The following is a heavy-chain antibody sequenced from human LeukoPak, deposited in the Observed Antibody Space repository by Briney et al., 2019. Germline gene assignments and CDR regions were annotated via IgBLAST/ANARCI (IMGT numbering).Heavy chain of an antibody. V-gene: IGHV1-18*01. J-gene: IGHJ4*02. CDR3: ARSLYHTSSMTYCSGGSCYGYFDY. CDR1: AYTFTNYG. Sequence: GASVKVSCKASAYTFTNYGISWVRQAPGQGLEWLGWISAYDDNTISAQRVQGRVTMTTDTSTTTAYMALRSLTSDDTAVYYCARSLYHTSSMTYCSGGSCYGYFDYWGQGTLVTVSS. D-gene: IGHD2-15*01. CDR2: ISAYDDNT.